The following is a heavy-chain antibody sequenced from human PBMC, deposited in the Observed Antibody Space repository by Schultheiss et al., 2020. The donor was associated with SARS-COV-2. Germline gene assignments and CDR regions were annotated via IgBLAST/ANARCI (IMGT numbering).Heavy chain of an antibody. CDR1: GYTFTGYY. CDR2: INPNSGGT. V-gene: IGHV1-2*06. Sequence: ASVKVSCKASGYTFTGYYMHWVRQAPGQGLEWMGRINPNSGGTNYAQKFQGRVTTTRDTSTSTVYMELSSLRSDDTAVYYCTTAPWLAWYFDLWGRGTLVTVSS. J-gene: IGHJ2*01. D-gene: IGHD6-19*01. CDR3: TTAPWLAWYFDL.